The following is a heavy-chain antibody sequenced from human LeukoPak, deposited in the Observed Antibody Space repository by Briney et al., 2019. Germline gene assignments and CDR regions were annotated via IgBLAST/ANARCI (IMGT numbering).Heavy chain of an antibody. Sequence: PGGSLRLSCADSGFTFGSYSMNWVRQAPGKGLEWVSYISSGSSTIYYADSVKGRFTIARDNAKNSLYLQMNSLRDDDTGVYYCARNLLGYWYFDLWGRGTLVTVSS. D-gene: IGHD1-7*01. V-gene: IGHV3-48*02. J-gene: IGHJ2*01. CDR2: ISSGSSTI. CDR1: GFTFGSYS. CDR3: ARNLLGYWYFDL.